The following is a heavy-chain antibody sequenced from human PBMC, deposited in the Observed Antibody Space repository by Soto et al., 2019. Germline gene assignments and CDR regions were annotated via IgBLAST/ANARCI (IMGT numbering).Heavy chain of an antibody. D-gene: IGHD3-22*01. J-gene: IGHJ4*02. V-gene: IGHV3-30*18. CDR1: GFTFSSHG. CDR2: ISNDGSNK. CDR3: AKDLAMTVVYYYFDY. Sequence: LRLSCAASGFTFSSHGMHWVRQAPGKGLEWVAVISNDGSNKYYADSVKGRFTISRDDSKNTLYLQLNSLRAEDTAVYYCAKDLAMTVVYYYFDYWGQGTLVTVSS.